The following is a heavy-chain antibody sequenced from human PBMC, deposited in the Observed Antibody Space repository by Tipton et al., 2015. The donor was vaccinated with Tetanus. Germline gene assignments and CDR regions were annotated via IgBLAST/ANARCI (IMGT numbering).Heavy chain of an antibody. J-gene: IGHJ4*02. V-gene: IGHV4-34*01. CDR3: ARVACSSTSCYSHYFGY. CDR1: GGSFSNYF. CDR2: ISPSGNT. D-gene: IGHD2-2*01. Sequence: LRLSCAVYGGSFSNYFWRWIRQPPGKGLEWIGEISPSGNTNYNPSLKSRVNISLDRSENQISLMLTSVTAADTAVYYCARVACSSTSCYSHYFGYWGPGSLVTVSS.